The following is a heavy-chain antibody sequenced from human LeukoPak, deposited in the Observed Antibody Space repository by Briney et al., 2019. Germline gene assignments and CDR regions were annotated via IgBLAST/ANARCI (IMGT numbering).Heavy chain of an antibody. V-gene: IGHV3-48*04. CDR2: ISSSSSTI. D-gene: IGHD2-15*01. Sequence: GGSLRLSCAASGFTYSSYSMNWVRQAPGKGLEWVSYISSSSSTIYYADSVKGRFTISRDNAKNSLYLQMNSLRAEDTAVYYCARALSGGYGMDVWGQGTTVTVSS. J-gene: IGHJ6*02. CDR3: ARALSGGYGMDV. CDR1: GFTYSSYS.